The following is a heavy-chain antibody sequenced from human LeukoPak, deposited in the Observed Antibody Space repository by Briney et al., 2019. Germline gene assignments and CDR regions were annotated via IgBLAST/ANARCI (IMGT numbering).Heavy chain of an antibody. V-gene: IGHV3-23*01. CDR3: GKAYDFWSGYLDY. Sequence: GGSLRLSCAASGFTFSSYAMSWVRQAPGKGLEWVSAISGSGGSTYYADSVKGRFTISRDNSKNTLYLQMNSLRAEDTAVYYCGKAYDFWSGYLDYWGQGALVTVSS. CDR1: GFTFSSYA. D-gene: IGHD3-3*01. CDR2: ISGSGGST. J-gene: IGHJ4*02.